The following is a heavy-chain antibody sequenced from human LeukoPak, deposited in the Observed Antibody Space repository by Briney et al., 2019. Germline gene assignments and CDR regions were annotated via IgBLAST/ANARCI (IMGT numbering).Heavy chain of an antibody. Sequence: PSETLSLTCTVSGGSISSYYWRWIRQPPGKGLEWIGEINHSGSTDYHPSLKSRVTISVDTSKNQFSLKLSSVTAADTAVYYCARHKTTGYCTGGVCYSGWFDPWGQGTLVTVSS. CDR3: ARHKTTGYCTGGVCYSGWFDP. D-gene: IGHD2-8*02. CDR1: GGSISSYY. J-gene: IGHJ5*02. CDR2: INHSGST. V-gene: IGHV4-34*01.